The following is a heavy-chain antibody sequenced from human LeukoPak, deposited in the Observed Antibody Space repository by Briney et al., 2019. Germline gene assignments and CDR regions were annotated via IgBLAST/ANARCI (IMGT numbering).Heavy chain of an antibody. Sequence: SETLSLTCTVSGGSISSSNYYWVRIRQPPGQELEWIGSICYSGSTYYNPSINSSVTISVVTTKNQFSLKLSPVTAADAALYYWARQFPNATDSFDIWGQGTMVTASS. J-gene: IGHJ3*02. CDR3: ARQFPNATDSFDI. V-gene: IGHV4-39*01. CDR2: ICYSGST. CDR1: GGSISSSNYY. D-gene: IGHD2-15*01.